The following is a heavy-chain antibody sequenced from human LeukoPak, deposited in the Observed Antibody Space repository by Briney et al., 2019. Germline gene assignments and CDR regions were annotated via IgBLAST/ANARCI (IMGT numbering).Heavy chain of an antibody. J-gene: IGHJ6*03. Sequence: SETLSLTCTVSGGSISTSAFYWGWIRQPPGKGLEWIGSIYDSGNEFYNPSLKSRVTISADTSKNQFSLKLNSVTAADTAMYYCARQISDYYYYYMDVWGEGITVTVSS. CDR3: ARQISDYYYYYMDV. D-gene: IGHD2/OR15-2a*01. CDR1: GGSISTSAFY. CDR2: IYDSGNE. V-gene: IGHV4-39*01.